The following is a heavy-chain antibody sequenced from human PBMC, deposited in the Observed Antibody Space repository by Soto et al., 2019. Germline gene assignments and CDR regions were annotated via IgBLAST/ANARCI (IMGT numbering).Heavy chain of an antibody. D-gene: IGHD3-3*01. J-gene: IGHJ4*02. Sequence: SETLSLTCAVYGGSFSGYDWTWIRQPPGTGLEWIGEINHSGSTNYNPSLKSRVTISVDTSKNQFSLKLTSVTAADTAVYYCARDKRDLRFLEWSYYFDYWGQGTLVTVS. CDR1: GGSFSGYD. CDR2: INHSGST. V-gene: IGHV4-34*01. CDR3: ARDKRDLRFLEWSYYFDY.